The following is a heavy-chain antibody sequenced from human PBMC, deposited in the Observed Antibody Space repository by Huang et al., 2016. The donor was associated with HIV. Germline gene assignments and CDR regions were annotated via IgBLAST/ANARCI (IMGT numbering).Heavy chain of an antibody. CDR1: GFTFTSYT. D-gene: IGHD6-25*01. CDR3: ARTQGGSWLYSFDI. V-gene: IGHV3-21*02. Sequence: EVQLVESGGGLVKPGGSLRLSCAASGFTFTSYTMNWVRQAPGKGLEVVSSVSSTSEYIYYRDSVQGRFTISRDNAKNSVYLQMESLRAEDTAVYYCARTQGGSWLYSFDIWGQGTMVTVSS. J-gene: IGHJ3*02. CDR2: VSSTSEYI.